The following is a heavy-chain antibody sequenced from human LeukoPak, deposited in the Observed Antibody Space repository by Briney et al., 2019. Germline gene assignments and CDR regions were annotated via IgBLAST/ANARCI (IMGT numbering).Heavy chain of an antibody. CDR2: ISGSGGST. V-gene: IGHV3-23*01. D-gene: IGHD4-17*01. J-gene: IGHJ5*02. CDR1: GFTFSSYA. Sequence: GGSLRLSCAASGFTFSSYAMSWARQAPGKGLEWVSAISGSGGSTYYADSVKGRFTISRDNSKNTLYLQMNSLRAEDTAVYYCAKTKMTTVTTRWFDPWGQGTLVTVSS. CDR3: AKTKMTTVTTRWFDP.